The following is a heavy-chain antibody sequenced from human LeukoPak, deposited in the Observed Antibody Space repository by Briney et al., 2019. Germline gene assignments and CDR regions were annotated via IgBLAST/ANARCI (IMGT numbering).Heavy chain of an antibody. D-gene: IGHD1-26*01. J-gene: IGHJ4*02. CDR3: ARDSLGAGTVGATSGY. CDR1: GYTFTSYG. CDR2: ISAYNGNT. V-gene: IGHV1-18*01. Sequence: GASVKVSCKASGYTFTSYGISWVRQAPGQGLEWMGWISAYNGNTNYAQKLQGRVTMTTDTSTSAAYMELRSLRSDDTAVYYCARDSLGAGTVGATSGYWGQGTLVTVSS.